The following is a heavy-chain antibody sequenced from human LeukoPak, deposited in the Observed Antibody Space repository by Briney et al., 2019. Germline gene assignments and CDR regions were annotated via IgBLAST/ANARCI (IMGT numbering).Heavy chain of an antibody. V-gene: IGHV4-39*01. CDR2: IYNSGST. CDR1: GGSISSSTYY. J-gene: IGHJ5*02. Sequence: PSETLSLTCSVSGGSISSSTYYWGWIRQPPGKGLEWIGNIYNSGSTYYNLSLKSRVTISVDTSKNQFSLKLSSVTAADTAVYYCARQAYSSNLGWFDPWGQGTLVTVSS. D-gene: IGHD6-13*01. CDR3: ARQAYSSNLGWFDP.